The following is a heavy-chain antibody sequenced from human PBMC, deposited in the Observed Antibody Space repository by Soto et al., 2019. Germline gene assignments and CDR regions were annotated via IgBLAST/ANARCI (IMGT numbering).Heavy chain of an antibody. CDR3: AKDSGPGYSSSWSPFDY. CDR2: ISYDGSNK. CDR1: GFTFSSYG. J-gene: IGHJ4*02. Sequence: GSLRLSCAASGFTFSSYGMHWVRQAPGKGLEWVAVISYDGSNKYYADSVKGRFTISRDNSKNTLYLQMNSLRAEDTAVYYCAKDSGPGYSSSWSPFDYWGQGTLVTVSS. D-gene: IGHD6-13*01. V-gene: IGHV3-30*18.